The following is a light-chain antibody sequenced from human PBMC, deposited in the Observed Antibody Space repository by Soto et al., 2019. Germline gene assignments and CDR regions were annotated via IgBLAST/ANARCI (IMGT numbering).Light chain of an antibody. CDR1: QSVGTY. CDR3: HQYGSSPQT. V-gene: IGKV3-20*01. Sequence: EIVMTQSQATLAVSPGARAMLSCRASQSVGTYLAWYQQKPGQAPRLLIYSASRRATGIPDRFTGSGSGTDFTLTISRLEPEDFAVFYCHQYGSSPQTFGHGTKGAIK. CDR2: SAS. J-gene: IGKJ1*01.